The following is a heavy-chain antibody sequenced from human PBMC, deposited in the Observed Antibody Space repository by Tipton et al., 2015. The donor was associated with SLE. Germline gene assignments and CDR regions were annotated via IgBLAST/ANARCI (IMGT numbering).Heavy chain of an antibody. CDR1: GYTFTGYY. CDR3: AISTVTTDAIDI. V-gene: IGHV1-2*02. CDR2: INPNTSVT. Sequence: QSGAEVKKPGASVKVSCKASGYTFTGYYMHWVRQAPGQGLEWMGWINPNTSVTNYPQKFQGRVTMTRDTSISTAYMELSRLRSDDTAMFYCAISTVTTDAIDIWGQGTMVTVSS. D-gene: IGHD4-17*01. J-gene: IGHJ3*02.